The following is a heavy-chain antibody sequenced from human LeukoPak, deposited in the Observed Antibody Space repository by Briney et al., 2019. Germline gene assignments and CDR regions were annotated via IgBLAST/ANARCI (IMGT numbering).Heavy chain of an antibody. Sequence: PGGSLRLSCAASGFNFNTYTMSWVRQAPGKGLEWVSSITCCRPDITYGDSVTGRFTISRDNAKNSLYLQMNSLRAEDTAIYYCAKDRPHYGDDGYWGQGTLVTVSS. D-gene: IGHD4-17*01. CDR1: GFNFNTYT. CDR3: AKDRPHYGDDGY. V-gene: IGHV3-21*04. J-gene: IGHJ4*02. CDR2: ITCCRPDI.